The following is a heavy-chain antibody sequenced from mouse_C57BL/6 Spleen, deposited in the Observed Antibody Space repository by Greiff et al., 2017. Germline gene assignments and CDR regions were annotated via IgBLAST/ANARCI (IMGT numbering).Heavy chain of an antibody. V-gene: IGHV1-82*01. Sequence: QVQLQQSGPELVKPGASVKISCKASGYAFSSSWMNWVKQRPGKGLEWIGRIYPGEGDTNYNGKFKGKATLTADKSSSTAYMQLSSLTSEDSAVYFCARSYGYDGAMDYWGQGTSVTVSS. D-gene: IGHD2-2*01. CDR1: GYAFSSSW. J-gene: IGHJ4*01. CDR3: ARSYGYDGAMDY. CDR2: IYPGEGDT.